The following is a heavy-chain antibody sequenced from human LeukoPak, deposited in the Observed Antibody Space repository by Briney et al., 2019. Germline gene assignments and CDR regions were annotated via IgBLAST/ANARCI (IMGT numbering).Heavy chain of an antibody. D-gene: IGHD3-10*01. CDR3: AREGEATD. V-gene: IGHV4-39*07. J-gene: IGHJ4*02. CDR2: IYYTGTT. CDR1: GFTFSSYW. Sequence: GSLRLSCAASGFTFSSYWMSWVRQPPGKGLEWIGSIYYTGTTYYNPSLKSRVTISIDTSKNQFSLKLSSVTAADTAVYYCAREGEATDWGQGTLVTVSS.